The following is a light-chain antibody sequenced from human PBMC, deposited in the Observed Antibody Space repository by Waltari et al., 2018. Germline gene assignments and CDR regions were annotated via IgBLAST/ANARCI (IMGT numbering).Light chain of an antibody. J-gene: IGLJ3*02. V-gene: IGLV2-14*01. CDR2: EVS. Sequence: QSALTQPASVSGSPGQSITISCTGTSSDVGGYNYVSWHQQHPGKAPKLMIYEVSNRPAGVSNLFSASTSGNTASLTIAGLQAEDEADYYCSSYTSSSTWVFGGGTKLTVL. CDR1: SSDVGGYNY. CDR3: SSYTSSSTWV.